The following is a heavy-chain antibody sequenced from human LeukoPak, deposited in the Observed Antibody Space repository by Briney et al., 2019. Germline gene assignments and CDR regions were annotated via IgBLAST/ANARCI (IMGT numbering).Heavy chain of an antibody. V-gene: IGHV3-11*01. Sequence: GGSLRLSCAASGFTFSNYWMTWVRQAPGKGLEWLSYIKSSDTSTFYADSVKGRFTVSRDNAKNSLYLQMNSLRAEDTAVYYCARRGNMSSHAFDIWGQGTVVTVPS. J-gene: IGHJ3*02. D-gene: IGHD2/OR15-2a*01. CDR1: GFTFSNYW. CDR3: ARRGNMSSHAFDI. CDR2: IKSSDTST.